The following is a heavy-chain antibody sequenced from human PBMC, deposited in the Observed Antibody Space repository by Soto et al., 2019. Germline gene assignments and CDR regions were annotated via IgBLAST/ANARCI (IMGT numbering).Heavy chain of an antibody. J-gene: IGHJ6*02. CDR3: AGGGVRGVITRTRDYYGMDV. CDR2: IYPGDSDT. D-gene: IGHD3-10*01. CDR1: GYKFTSYW. Sequence: GESLKISSKGSGYKFTSYWVGWVRQMPGKGLECMGIIYPGDSDTRYSPSFQGQVTISADKSISTAYLQWSSLKASDTAMYYCAGGGVRGVITRTRDYYGMDVWGQGTTVTVS. V-gene: IGHV5-51*01.